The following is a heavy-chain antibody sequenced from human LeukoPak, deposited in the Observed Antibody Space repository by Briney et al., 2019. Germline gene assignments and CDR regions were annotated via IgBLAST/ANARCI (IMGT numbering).Heavy chain of an antibody. D-gene: IGHD1-26*01. J-gene: IGHJ3*02. Sequence: PGGSLRLSCTASGFTFSTYNMNWVRQAPGKGLEWVSSISTSSNYIYYADSVKGRFTISRDNAKNSLYLQMNSLRAEDTDVYYCARDVGASAPDAFDIWGQGTMVTVSS. CDR1: GFTFSTYN. V-gene: IGHV3-21*01. CDR2: ISTSSNYI. CDR3: ARDVGASAPDAFDI.